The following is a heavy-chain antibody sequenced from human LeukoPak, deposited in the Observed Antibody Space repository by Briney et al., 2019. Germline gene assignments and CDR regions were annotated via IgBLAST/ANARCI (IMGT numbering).Heavy chain of an antibody. CDR1: GYTFTSYY. D-gene: IGHD6-6*01. J-gene: IGHJ4*02. CDR2: INPSGGST. V-gene: IGHV1-46*01. Sequence: GASVKVSCKASGYTFTSYYMHWVRQAPGQGLEWMGIINPSGGSTSHAQKFQGRVTMTRDMSTGTVYMELSSLRSEDTAVYYCARAIAAPQGYWGQGTLVTVSS. CDR3: ARAIAAPQGY.